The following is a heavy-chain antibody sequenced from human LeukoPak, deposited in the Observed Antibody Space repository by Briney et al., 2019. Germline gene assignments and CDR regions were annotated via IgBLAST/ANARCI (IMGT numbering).Heavy chain of an antibody. V-gene: IGHV3-7*01. J-gene: IGHJ4*02. CDR2: IKQDGSEK. Sequence: AGGSLRLSCAASGFTFSSYWMSWVRRAPGKGLEWVANIKQDGSEKYYVDSVKGRFTISRDNAKNSLYPQMNSLRAEDTAVYYCARDPNFTYYYDSSGYSDYWGQGTLVTVSS. CDR1: GFTFSSYW. CDR3: ARDPNFTYYYDSSGYSDY. D-gene: IGHD3-22*01.